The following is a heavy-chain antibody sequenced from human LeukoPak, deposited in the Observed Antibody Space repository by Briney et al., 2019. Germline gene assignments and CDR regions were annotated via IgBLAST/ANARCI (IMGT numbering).Heavy chain of an antibody. D-gene: IGHD3-22*01. CDR2: IIPIFGTA. J-gene: IGHJ4*02. V-gene: IGHV1-69*13. CDR3: ARDELSGYYYYFDY. Sequence: GASVKVSCKASGGTFSSYAISWVRQAPGQGLEWMGGIIPIFGTANYAQKFQGRVTITADESTSTAYMELSSLRSEDTAVYYCARDELSGYYYYFDYWGQGTLVTVSS. CDR1: GGTFSSYA.